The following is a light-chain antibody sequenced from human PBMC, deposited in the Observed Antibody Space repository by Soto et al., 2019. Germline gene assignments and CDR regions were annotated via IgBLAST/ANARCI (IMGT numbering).Light chain of an antibody. CDR1: QSIGSDY. J-gene: IGKJ1*01. V-gene: IGKV3-20*01. CDR3: QQFGSSPRT. CDR2: GIF. Sequence: EIVLTQSPDTLSLSPGQRASLSCRASQSIGSDYVAWYQFRPGQPPRLLFSGIFRRASGVPDRFSGSGSGTDFSLSISRLEPEDFAVYVCQQFGSSPRTFGQGTKVDIK.